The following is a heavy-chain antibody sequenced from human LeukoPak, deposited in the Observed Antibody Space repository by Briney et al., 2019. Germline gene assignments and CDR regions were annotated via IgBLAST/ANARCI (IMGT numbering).Heavy chain of an antibody. Sequence: GGSLRLSCAASGFSIRSFGIHWVRQAPGKGLEWVTFIRYDGSDKYYAESVKGRFTISRDNSKNTLYLQMNSLRAEDTATYYCARDSPLLTVWGQGTLVTVSS. CDR3: ARDSPLLTV. CDR2: IRYDGSDK. V-gene: IGHV3-30*02. J-gene: IGHJ4*02. D-gene: IGHD3-9*01. CDR1: GFSIRSFG.